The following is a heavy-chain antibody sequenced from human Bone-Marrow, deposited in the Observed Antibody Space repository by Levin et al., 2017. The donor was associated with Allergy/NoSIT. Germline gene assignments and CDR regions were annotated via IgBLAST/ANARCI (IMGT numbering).Heavy chain of an antibody. J-gene: IGHJ4*02. Sequence: LSLTCAASGFRLSGYWMSWVRQAPGKGLEWVANVNQDGSEKNYVDSVKGRFTISRDNAKNSLYLQMNSLRAEDTAVYYCARDHRGCFDYWGQGNLVTVSS. CDR3: ARDHRGCFDY. V-gene: IGHV3-7*03. D-gene: IGHD1-26*01. CDR2: VNQDGSEK. CDR1: GFRLSGYW.